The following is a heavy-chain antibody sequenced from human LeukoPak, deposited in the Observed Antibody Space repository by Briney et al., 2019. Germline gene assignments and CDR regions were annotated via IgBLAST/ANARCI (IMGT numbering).Heavy chain of an antibody. J-gene: IGHJ4*02. CDR3: ARGSTVTTPFDY. CDR2: IWYDGSNK. CDR1: GFTFSNAW. V-gene: IGHV3-33*08. D-gene: IGHD4-17*01. Sequence: PGGSLRLSCAASGFTFSNAWMNWVRQAPGKGLEWVAVIWYDGSNKYYADSVKGRFTISRDNSKNTLYLQMNSLRAEDTAVYYCARGSTVTTPFDYWGQGTLVTVSS.